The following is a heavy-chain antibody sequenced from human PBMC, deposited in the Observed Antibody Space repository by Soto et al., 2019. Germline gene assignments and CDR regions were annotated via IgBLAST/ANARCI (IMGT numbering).Heavy chain of an antibody. D-gene: IGHD3-22*01. CDR3: ASHYDSSGYYYRGLDY. V-gene: IGHV1-69*12. CDR1: GGTFSSYA. Sequence: QVQLVQSGAEVKKPGSSVKVSCKASGGTFSSYAISWVRQAPGQGLEWMGGIIPIFGTADYAQKFQGRVTITADESTSKGNMVVSILRSEDTAVYYCASHYDSSGYYYRGLDYWGQGTLVTVSS. J-gene: IGHJ4*02. CDR2: IIPIFGTA.